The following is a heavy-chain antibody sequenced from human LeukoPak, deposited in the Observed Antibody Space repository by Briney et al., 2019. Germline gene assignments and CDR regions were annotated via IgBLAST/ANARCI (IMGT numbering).Heavy chain of an antibody. V-gene: IGHV5-51*01. Sequence: RGESLKISCKGSENTFTRYWIVWVRQMPGKGLEWMGIIYPGDSDTRYSPSFQGQVTISADKSTSTAYLQWSSLKASDTAMYYCAGGAHYDILTGYQGWAAFDIWGQGTMVTVSS. D-gene: IGHD3-9*01. CDR3: AGGAHYDILTGYQGWAAFDI. J-gene: IGHJ3*02. CDR2: IYPGDSDT. CDR1: ENTFTRYW.